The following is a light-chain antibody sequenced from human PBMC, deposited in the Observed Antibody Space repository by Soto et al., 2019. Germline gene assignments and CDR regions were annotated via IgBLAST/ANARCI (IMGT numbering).Light chain of an antibody. J-gene: IGKJ1*01. CDR1: QSVSNDF. CDR2: GAS. CDR3: QQYGSSPPRT. Sequence: EIVLTQSPGILSLSPGERARLSCRASQSVSNDFLAWYQQKPGQAPRLLIYGASTRATDVPDRFSGSGSGADFTLSISRLEPEDFAVYYCQQYGSSPPRTFGQGTKVDIK. V-gene: IGKV3-20*01.